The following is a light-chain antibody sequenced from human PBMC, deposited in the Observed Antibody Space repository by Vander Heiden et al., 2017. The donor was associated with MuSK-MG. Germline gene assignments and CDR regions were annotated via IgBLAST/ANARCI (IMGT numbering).Light chain of an antibody. J-gene: IGKJ4*01. CDR2: GA. V-gene: IGKV1-9*01. Sequence: DIQLTLSPPVLSASVGDRVTITCRDSQGMSSKLVWYQQKPGKAPKLLINGAFLQSGVPSRFSDSGSGTEFTLAISSLQPEDFATYYCQQFNIYPLTFGGGTKVEIK. CDR1: QGMSSK. CDR3: QQFNIYPLT.